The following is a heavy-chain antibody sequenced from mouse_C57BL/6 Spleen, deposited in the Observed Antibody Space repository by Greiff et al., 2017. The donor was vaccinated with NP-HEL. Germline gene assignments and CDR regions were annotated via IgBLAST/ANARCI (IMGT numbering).Heavy chain of an antibody. D-gene: IGHD2-1*01. CDR3: TTGNYVAY. V-gene: IGHV14-4*01. Sequence: EVQLQQSGAELVRPGASVKLSCTASGFNIKDDYMHWVKQRPEQGLEWIGWIDPANGDTEYASKFQGKATITADTSSNTAYLQLSSLTSEDTAVYYCTTGNYVAYWGQGTLVTVSA. J-gene: IGHJ3*01. CDR2: IDPANGDT. CDR1: GFNIKDDY.